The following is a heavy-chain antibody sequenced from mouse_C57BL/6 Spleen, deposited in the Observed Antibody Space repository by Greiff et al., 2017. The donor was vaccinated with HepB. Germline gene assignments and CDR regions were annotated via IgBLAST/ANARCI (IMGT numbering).Heavy chain of an antibody. CDR3: ARDGNYGNYWFAY. V-gene: IGHV5-4*01. CDR2: ISDGGSYT. CDR1: GFTFSSYA. Sequence: EVQGVESGGGLVKPGGSLKLSCAASGFTFSSYAMSWVRQTPEKRLEWVATISDGGSYTYYPDNVKGRFTISRDNAKNNLYLQMSHLKSEDTAMYYCARDGNYGNYWFAYWGQGTLVTVSA. D-gene: IGHD2-1*01. J-gene: IGHJ3*01.